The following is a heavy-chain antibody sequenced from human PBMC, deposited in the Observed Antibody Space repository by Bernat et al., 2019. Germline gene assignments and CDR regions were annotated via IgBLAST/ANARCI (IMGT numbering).Heavy chain of an antibody. V-gene: IGHV4-38-2*01. D-gene: IGHD1-7*01. Sequence: QVQLQESGPGLVKPSETLSLTCAVSGYSISSGYYWGWIRQPPGKGLEWIGSIYHSGSTYYNPSLKSRVTISVDTSKNQFSLKLSSVTAADTVVYYCARWNWNSRHADYWGQGTLVTVSS. J-gene: IGHJ4*02. CDR2: IYHSGST. CDR1: GYSISSGYY. CDR3: ARWNWNSRHADY.